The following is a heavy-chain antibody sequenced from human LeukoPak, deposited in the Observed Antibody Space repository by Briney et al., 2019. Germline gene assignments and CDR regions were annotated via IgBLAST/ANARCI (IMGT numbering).Heavy chain of an antibody. CDR2: INEDGSNK. V-gene: IGHV3-7*01. CDR1: GFSFSNHY. CDR3: TRVIVAVPGYFDYFDF. J-gene: IGHJ4*02. D-gene: IGHD6-19*01. Sequence: GGSLRLSCAASGFSFSNHYMRWIRQAPGKGLEWVANINEDGSNKWHLGSVKGRFTVSRDNARNALYLQMNSLRVEDTAVYYCTRVIVAVPGYFDYFDFWGQGTLVTVSS.